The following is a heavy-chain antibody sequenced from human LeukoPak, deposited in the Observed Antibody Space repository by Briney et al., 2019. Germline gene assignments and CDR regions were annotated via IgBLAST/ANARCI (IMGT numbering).Heavy chain of an antibody. Sequence: PGGSLRLSCAASGFSFSSYWMSWVRQAPGKGLEWVANIKQDGSEKYYVDSVKGRFTISRDNSKNTLYLQMNSLRAEDTAVYYCNYRAGNSSDYWGQGTLVTVSS. V-gene: IGHV3-7*01. CDR2: IKQDGSEK. D-gene: IGHD6-13*01. J-gene: IGHJ4*02. CDR3: NYRAGNSSDY. CDR1: GFSFSSYW.